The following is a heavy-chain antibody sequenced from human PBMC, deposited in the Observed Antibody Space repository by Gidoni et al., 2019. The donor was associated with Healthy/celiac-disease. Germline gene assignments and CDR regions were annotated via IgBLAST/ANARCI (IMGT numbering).Heavy chain of an antibody. D-gene: IGHD3-3*01. CDR3: ARHSTQSETIFPLFDP. V-gene: IGHV4-39*01. CDR2: IYYSGST. Sequence: QLQLQESGPGLVKPSETLSLTCTVSGGSISSSSYYWGWIRQPPGKGLEWIGSIYYSGSTYYNPSLKSRVTISVDTSKNQFSLKLSSVTAADTAVYYCARHSTQSETIFPLFDPWGQGTLVTVSS. J-gene: IGHJ5*02. CDR1: GGSISSSSYY.